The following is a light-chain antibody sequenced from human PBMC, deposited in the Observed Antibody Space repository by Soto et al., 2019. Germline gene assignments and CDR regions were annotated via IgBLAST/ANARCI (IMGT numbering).Light chain of an antibody. CDR1: QSISSW. CDR3: QLFNNYPWT. V-gene: IGKV1-5*03. Sequence: DIQMTQSPSTLSASVGDRVTITCRASQSISSWLAWYQQKPGKAPKLLIYKASSLESGVPSRFSGSGSGTEFTLSTSSLHPDSFATYYCQLFNNYPWTFGQGTRVEIK. CDR2: KAS. J-gene: IGKJ1*01.